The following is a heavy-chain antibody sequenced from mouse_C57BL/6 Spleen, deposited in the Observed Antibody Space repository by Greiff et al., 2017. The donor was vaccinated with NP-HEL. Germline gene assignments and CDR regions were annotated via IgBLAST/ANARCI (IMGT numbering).Heavy chain of an antibody. Sequence: QVQLQQSGPGLVQPSQSLSITCTVSGFSLTSYGVHWVRQSPGKGLEWLGVIWSGGSTDYNAAFISRLSISKDNSKGQVFFKMNSLQADDTAVYYCARGGYYYGSSYVDYWGQGTTLTVSS. J-gene: IGHJ2*01. CDR1: GFSLTSYG. D-gene: IGHD1-1*01. CDR2: IWSGGST. V-gene: IGHV2-2*01. CDR3: ARGGYYYGSSYVDY.